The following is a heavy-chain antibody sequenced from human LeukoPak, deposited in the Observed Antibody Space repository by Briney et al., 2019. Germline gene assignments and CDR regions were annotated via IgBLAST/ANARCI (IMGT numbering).Heavy chain of an antibody. CDR1: GFTFSSYS. CDR2: ISSSSSTI. J-gene: IGHJ4*02. CDR3: ARGPDVDTAPG. Sequence: PGGSLRLSCAASGFTFSSYSMNWVRQAPGKGLEWVSYISSSSSTIYYADSVKGRFTISRDNAKNSLYLQMNSLRAEDTAVYYCARGPDVDTAPGWGQGTLVTVSS. V-gene: IGHV3-48*01. D-gene: IGHD5-18*01.